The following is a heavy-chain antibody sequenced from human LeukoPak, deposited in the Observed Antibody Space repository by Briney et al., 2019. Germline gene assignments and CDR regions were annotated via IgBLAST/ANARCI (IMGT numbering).Heavy chain of an antibody. CDR2: FSGTSST. CDR1: TFTFSTYT. Sequence: PGGTLTLSSAASTFTFSTYTISWVRHTPPNRLTISSPFSGTSSTYYEGSVTGRVTISRDNSRSTLYLQMNTLRAEATAVYYCAKLPQSQPQRYCLEPWGQGALVPVAS. J-gene: IGHJ5*02. CDR3: AKLPQSQPQRYCLEP. D-gene: IGHD3-10*01. V-gene: IGHV3-23*01.